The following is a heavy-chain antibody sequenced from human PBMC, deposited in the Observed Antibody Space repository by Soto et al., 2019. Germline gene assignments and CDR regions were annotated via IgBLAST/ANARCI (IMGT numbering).Heavy chain of an antibody. V-gene: IGHV3-23*01. J-gene: IGHJ4*02. CDR3: ARTFGFWDRYSPFEH. Sequence: GGSLRLSCAGSGFRFSDYAIGWVRQAPGKGLEWVSFISDGGRSTYYTDSVKGRFTISRDNSKNTGYLQLQGLRAEDTAIYFCARTFGFWDRYSPFEHWGQGTLVTVSS. D-gene: IGHD3-16*02. CDR2: ISDGGRST. CDR1: GFRFSDYA.